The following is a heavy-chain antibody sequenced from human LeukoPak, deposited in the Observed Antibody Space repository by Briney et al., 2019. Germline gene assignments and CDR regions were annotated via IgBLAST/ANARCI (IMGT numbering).Heavy chain of an antibody. CDR3: ASGVRAAAGTDYGMDV. Sequence: ASVKVSFKASGYTFTGYYMHWVRQAPGQGLEWMGWINPNSGGTNYAQKFQGRVTMTRDTSISTAYMELSRLRSDDTAVYYCASGVRAAAGTDYGMDVWGQGTTVTVSS. D-gene: IGHD6-13*01. CDR1: GYTFTGYY. J-gene: IGHJ6*02. CDR2: INPNSGGT. V-gene: IGHV1-2*02.